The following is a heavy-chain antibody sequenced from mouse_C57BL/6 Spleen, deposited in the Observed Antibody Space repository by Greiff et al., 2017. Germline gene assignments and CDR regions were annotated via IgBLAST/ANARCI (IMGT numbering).Heavy chain of an antibody. Sequence: QVQLQQSGAELVRPGASVTLSCKASGYTFTDYEMHWVKQTPVHGLEWIGAIDPETGGTAYNQKFKGQAILTADKSSSTAYMELRSLTSEDSAVYYCTREGYWGQGTTLTVSS. CDR3: TREGY. J-gene: IGHJ2*01. CDR2: IDPETGGT. V-gene: IGHV1-15*01. CDR1: GYTFTDYE.